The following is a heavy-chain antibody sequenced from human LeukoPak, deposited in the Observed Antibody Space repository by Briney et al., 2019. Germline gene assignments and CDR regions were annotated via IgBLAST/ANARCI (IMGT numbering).Heavy chain of an antibody. J-gene: IGHJ4*02. CDR1: GFTFSSYG. CDR2: ISHDGSNP. CDR3: AKTHYYDSSGVPGVY. Sequence: GGSLRLSCAASGFTFSSYGMHWVRQAPGKGLEWVAVISHDGSNPYYADSVKGRFTISRDNSKNTLYLQMSSLRAEDTAVYYCAKTHYYDSSGVPGVYWGQGTLVTVSS. D-gene: IGHD3-22*01. V-gene: IGHV3-30*18.